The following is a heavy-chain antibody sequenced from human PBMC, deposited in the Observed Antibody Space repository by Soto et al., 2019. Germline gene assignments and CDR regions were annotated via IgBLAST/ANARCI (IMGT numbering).Heavy chain of an antibody. Sequence: ASVKVSFKASGYTFTSYGISWVRQAPGQGLEWMGWISAYNGNTNYAQKLQGRVTMTTDTSTSTAYMELRSLRSDDTAVYYCARDQWFGEPYYFDYWGQGTLVTVSS. J-gene: IGHJ4*02. CDR2: ISAYNGNT. CDR3: ARDQWFGEPYYFDY. CDR1: GYTFTSYG. V-gene: IGHV1-18*01. D-gene: IGHD3-10*01.